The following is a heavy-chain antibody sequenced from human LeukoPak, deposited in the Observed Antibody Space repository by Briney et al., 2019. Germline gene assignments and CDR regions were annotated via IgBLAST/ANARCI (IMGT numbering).Heavy chain of an antibody. V-gene: IGHV4-34*01. Sequence: SETLSLTCTVSGGSFSGYYWSWIRQPPGKGLEWIGEINHSGSTNYNPSLKSRVTISVDTSKNQFSLKLSSVTAADTAVYYCARAALVQVDYWGQGTLVTVSS. CDR1: GGSFSGYY. CDR3: ARAALVQVDY. CDR2: INHSGST. J-gene: IGHJ4*02. D-gene: IGHD6-13*01.